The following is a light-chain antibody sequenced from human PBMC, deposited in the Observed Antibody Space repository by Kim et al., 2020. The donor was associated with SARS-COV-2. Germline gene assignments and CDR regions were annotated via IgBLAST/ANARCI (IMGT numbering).Light chain of an antibody. Sequence: GQSVTISCTGTSCDVGGYNYVSWYQQHPGKAPKLMIYEVSKRPSGVPDRFSGSKSGNTASLTVSGLQAEDEADYYGSSYAGSNNPLFGGGTQLTVL. V-gene: IGLV2-8*01. CDR1: SCDVGGYNY. CDR3: SSYAGSNNPL. CDR2: EVS. J-gene: IGLJ3*02.